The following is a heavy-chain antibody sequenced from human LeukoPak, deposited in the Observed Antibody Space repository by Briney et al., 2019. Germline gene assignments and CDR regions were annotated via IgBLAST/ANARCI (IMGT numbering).Heavy chain of an antibody. CDR1: GFTFSSYA. J-gene: IGHJ4*02. Sequence: PPGGSLRLSCAASGFTFSSYAMSWVRQAPGKGLEWVSAISGSGGSTYYADSVKGRFTISRDNSKNTLYLQMNSLRAEDTAVYYCAKIPMITFGGVIYYFDYCGQGTLVTVSS. CDR2: ISGSGGST. V-gene: IGHV3-23*01. D-gene: IGHD3-16*02. CDR3: AKIPMITFGGVIYYFDY.